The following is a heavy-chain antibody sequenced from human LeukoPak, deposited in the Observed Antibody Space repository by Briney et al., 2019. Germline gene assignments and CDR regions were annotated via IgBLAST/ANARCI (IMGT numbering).Heavy chain of an antibody. D-gene: IGHD3-22*01. Sequence: ASVKVSCKASGYTFTSYGISWVRQAPGQGLEWMGWISAYNGNTNYAQKLQGRVTMTTDTSTSTAYMELRSLRSDDTAVYYCARVRHYDSSGYYFPVFDYWGQGTLVTVSS. CDR3: ARVRHYDSSGYYFPVFDY. CDR1: GYTFTSYG. J-gene: IGHJ4*02. CDR2: ISAYNGNT. V-gene: IGHV1-18*01.